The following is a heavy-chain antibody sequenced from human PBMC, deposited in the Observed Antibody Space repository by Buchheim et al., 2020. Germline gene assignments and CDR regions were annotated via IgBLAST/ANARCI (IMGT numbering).Heavy chain of an antibody. CDR2: ISSSSSYI. D-gene: IGHD3-22*01. J-gene: IGHJ5*02. CDR3: ARDDNYYYDSSGYSNWFDP. Sequence: EVQLVESGGGLVKPGGSLRLSCAASGFTFSSYSMNWVRQAPGKGLEWVSSISSSSSYIYYADSVKGRFTIPRDNAKNSLYLQMNSLRAEDTAVYYCARDDNYYYDSSGYSNWFDPWGQGTL. V-gene: IGHV3-21*01. CDR1: GFTFSSYS.